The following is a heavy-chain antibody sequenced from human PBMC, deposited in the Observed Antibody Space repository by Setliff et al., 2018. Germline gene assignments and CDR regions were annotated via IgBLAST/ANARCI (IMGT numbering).Heavy chain of an antibody. D-gene: IGHD7-27*01. CDR2: INQSGST. CDR3: ARDRRPFNWGGNDAFDI. V-gene: IGHV4-38-2*02. Sequence: SETLSLTCAVSGYSISSGYYWGWIRQPPGKGLEWIGEINQSGSTTYNPSLKGRVTISMDTSKNQFSLKLTSVTAADTAVYYCARDRRPFNWGGNDAFDIWGQGTMVTVSS. CDR1: GYSISSGYY. J-gene: IGHJ3*02.